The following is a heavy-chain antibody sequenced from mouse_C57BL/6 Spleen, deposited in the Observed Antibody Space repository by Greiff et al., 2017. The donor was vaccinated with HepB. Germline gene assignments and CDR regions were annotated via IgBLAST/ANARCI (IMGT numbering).Heavy chain of an antibody. D-gene: IGHD2-5*01. CDR2: IDPETGGT. V-gene: IGHV1-15*01. CDR3: TRPTIVTTGAMDY. J-gene: IGHJ4*01. Sequence: QVQLQQSGAELVRPGASVTLSCKASGYTFTDYEMHWVKQTPVHGLEWIGAIDPETGGTAYNQKFKGKAILTADKSSSTAYMELRSLTSEDSAVYYCTRPTIVTTGAMDYWGQGTSVTVSS. CDR1: GYTFTDYE.